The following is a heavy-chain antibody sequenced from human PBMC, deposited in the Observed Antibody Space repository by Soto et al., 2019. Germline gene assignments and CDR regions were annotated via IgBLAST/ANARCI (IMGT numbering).Heavy chain of an antibody. CDR1: GFSLSTSGVG. CDR2: IYWDDDK. CDR3: XXXXXXXXXXXX. V-gene: IGHV2-5*02. Sequence: QITLKESGPTLVKPTQTLTLTCTFSGFSLSTSGVGVGWIRQPPGKALEWLALIYWDDDKRYSPSLKSRLTITKDTSKNQVVLTMTNMDPVDXXXXXXXXXXXXXXXXXXWGQGTMVTVSS. J-gene: IGHJ3*01.